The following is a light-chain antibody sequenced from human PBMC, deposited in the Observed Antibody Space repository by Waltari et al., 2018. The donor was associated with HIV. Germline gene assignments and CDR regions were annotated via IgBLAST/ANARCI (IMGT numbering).Light chain of an antibody. Sequence: DIQMTQSPSSLSASVGDRVTITCRASQIITTYLNWYQQKPGRVPRVLIYAASTLQDGVPSRFSGSGSGTDFTLTISRLEPEDFAVYYCQQYGSSPQTFGGGTNVEMK. CDR2: AAS. CDR3: QQYGSSPQT. J-gene: IGKJ4*01. V-gene: IGKV1-39*01. CDR1: QIITTY.